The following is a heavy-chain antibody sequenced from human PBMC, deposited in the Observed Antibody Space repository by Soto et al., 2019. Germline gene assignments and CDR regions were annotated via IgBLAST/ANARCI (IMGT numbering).Heavy chain of an antibody. CDR2: INPKSGGT. J-gene: IGHJ6*02. V-gene: IGHV1-2*04. Sequence: ASVKVSCKASGYSFTDYHIHWVRQAPGQGLEWLGRINPKSGGTSTAQKFQGWVTMTTDTSISTASMELTRLTSDDTAIYYCARQGFSKHYFYAADVWGQGTTVTVSS. CDR3: ARQGFSKHYFYAADV. D-gene: IGHD6-13*01. CDR1: GYSFTDYH.